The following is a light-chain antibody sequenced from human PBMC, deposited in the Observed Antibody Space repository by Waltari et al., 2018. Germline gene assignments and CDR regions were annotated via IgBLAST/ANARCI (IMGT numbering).Light chain of an antibody. Sequence: IQLTQSPSSLSASVGDRVTITCRASQGLSSSLAWYQQTPGKAPKLLIYPASTLQSGVPSRFSGSGSGTDFTLTISSLQPEDFATYYCQQLDTYPLTFGGGTKVEIK. J-gene: IGKJ4*01. CDR1: QGLSSS. CDR3: QQLDTYPLT. V-gene: IGKV1-9*01. CDR2: PAS.